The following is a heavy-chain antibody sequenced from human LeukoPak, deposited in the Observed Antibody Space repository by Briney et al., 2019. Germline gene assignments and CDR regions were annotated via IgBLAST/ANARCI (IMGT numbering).Heavy chain of an antibody. CDR3: AKDQCGGDCATIGHFDY. CDR1: GGSISSSSYY. V-gene: IGHV4-39*02. Sequence: SETLSLTCTVSGGSISSSSYYWGWIRQPPGKGLEWIGSIYYSGSTYCNPSLKSRVTISVDTSKNQFSLKLSSVTAADTAVYYCAKDQCGGDCATIGHFDYWGQGTLVTVS. J-gene: IGHJ4*02. CDR2: IYYSGST. D-gene: IGHD2-21*02.